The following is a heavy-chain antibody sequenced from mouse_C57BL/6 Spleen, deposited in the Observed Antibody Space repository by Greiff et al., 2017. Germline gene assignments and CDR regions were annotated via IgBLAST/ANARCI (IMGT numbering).Heavy chain of an antibody. Sequence: EVQLQQSGPELVKPGASVKMSCKASGYTFTDYNMHWVKQSHGKSLEWIGYINPNNGGTSYNQKFKGKATLTVNKSSSTAYMELRSLTSEDSAVYYCARGYYGSRSYFDYWGQGTTLTVSS. CDR1: GYTFTDYN. J-gene: IGHJ2*01. CDR3: ARGYYGSRSYFDY. CDR2: INPNNGGT. D-gene: IGHD1-1*01. V-gene: IGHV1-22*01.